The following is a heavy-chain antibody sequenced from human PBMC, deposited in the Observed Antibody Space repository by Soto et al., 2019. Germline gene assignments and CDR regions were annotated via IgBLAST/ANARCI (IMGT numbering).Heavy chain of an antibody. CDR2: IYYSGST. CDR3: AGPSPYYDILTGYSHHDAFDI. J-gene: IGHJ3*02. D-gene: IGHD3-9*01. CDR1: GGSISSSSYY. V-gene: IGHV4-39*01. Sequence: PSETLSLTCTVSGGSISSSSYYWGWIRQPPGKGLEWIGSIYYSGSTYYNPSLKSRVTISVDTSKNQFSLKLSSVTAADTAVYYCAGPSPYYDILTGYSHHDAFDIWGQGTKVTVSS.